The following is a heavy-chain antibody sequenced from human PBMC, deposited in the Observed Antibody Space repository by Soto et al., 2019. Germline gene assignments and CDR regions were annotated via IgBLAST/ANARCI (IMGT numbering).Heavy chain of an antibody. D-gene: IGHD2-2*01. CDR1: GFTFSSFE. CDR3: ARAGYCSTTSCSYYGMDV. J-gene: IGHJ6*02. CDR2: VSSSGRAI. V-gene: IGHV3-48*03. Sequence: HPGGSLRLSCAASGFTFSSFEMNWVRQAPGKGLEWVSYVSSSGRAIHYADSVKGRLTISGDNDKNSLYLQMNSLGAEDTAVYYCARAGYCSTTSCSYYGMDVWGQGTTVTVSS.